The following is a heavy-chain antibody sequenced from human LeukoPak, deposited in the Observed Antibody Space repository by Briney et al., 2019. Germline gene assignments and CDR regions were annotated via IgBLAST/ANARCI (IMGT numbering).Heavy chain of an antibody. V-gene: IGHV1-2*02. CDR1: GYTFTGYY. Sequence: ASVKVSCKASGYTFTGYYMHWVRQAPGQGLEWMGWINPNSGGTNYAQKFQGRVTMTRGTSISTACMELSRLRSDDTAVYYCARSRVIAVAGPPGDYWGQGTLVTVSS. J-gene: IGHJ4*02. CDR3: ARSRVIAVAGPPGDY. CDR2: INPNSGGT. D-gene: IGHD6-19*01.